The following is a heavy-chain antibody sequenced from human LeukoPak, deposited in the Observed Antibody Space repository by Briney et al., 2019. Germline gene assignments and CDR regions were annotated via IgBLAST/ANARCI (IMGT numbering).Heavy chain of an antibody. CDR2: IIPISGTA. CDR1: GGTFSSYA. V-gene: IGHV1-69*13. CDR3: ARDRGYSYGGYFDY. J-gene: IGHJ4*02. Sequence: SVKVSCKASGGTFSSYAISWVRQAPRQGLEWMGGIIPISGTANYAQKFQGRVTITADESTSTAYMELSSLRSEDTAVYYCARDRGYSYGGYFDYWGQGTLVTVSS. D-gene: IGHD5-18*01.